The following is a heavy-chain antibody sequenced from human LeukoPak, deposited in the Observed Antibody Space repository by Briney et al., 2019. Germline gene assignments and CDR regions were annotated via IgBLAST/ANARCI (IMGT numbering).Heavy chain of an antibody. CDR1: GFSFSNYW. D-gene: IGHD2-2*01. Sequence: QPGGSLRLSCAASGFSFSNYWMHWVRQAPGKGLDWVSGISGSGGSTYYADSVKGRFSISRDNSKNTVYLEMNSLRVEDTAVYYCAKWTYCSTNSCQIGDGWLDPWGQGILVTVSS. CDR2: ISGSGGST. V-gene: IGHV3-23*01. J-gene: IGHJ5*02. CDR3: AKWTYCSTNSCQIGDGWLDP.